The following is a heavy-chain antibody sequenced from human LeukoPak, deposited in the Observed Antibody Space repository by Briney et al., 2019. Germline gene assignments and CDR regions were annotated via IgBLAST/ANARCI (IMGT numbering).Heavy chain of an antibody. V-gene: IGHV4-59*08. D-gene: IGHD3-10*01. Sequence: SETLSLTCTVSGGSISSYYWSWIRQPPGKGLEWIGYIYYSGSTNYNPSLKSRVTISVDTSKNQFSLKLSSVTAADTAVYYCARGPVGLWFGEISPFPWGQGTLVTVSS. CDR3: ARGPVGLWFGEISPFP. CDR1: GGSISSYY. J-gene: IGHJ5*02. CDR2: IYYSGST.